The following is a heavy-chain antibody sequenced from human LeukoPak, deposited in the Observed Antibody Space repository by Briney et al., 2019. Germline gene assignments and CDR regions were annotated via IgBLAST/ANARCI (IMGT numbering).Heavy chain of an antibody. V-gene: IGHV1-2*02. Sequence: GASVKVACKASGYTFTGYYMHWVRQAPGQGLEWMGWINPNSGGTNYAQKFQGRVTMTRDTSISTAYMELSRLRSDDTAVYYCARDEYQLLAGWFDPWGQGTLVTVSS. CDR2: INPNSGGT. CDR3: ARDEYQLLAGWFDP. D-gene: IGHD2-2*01. CDR1: GYTFTGYY. J-gene: IGHJ5*02.